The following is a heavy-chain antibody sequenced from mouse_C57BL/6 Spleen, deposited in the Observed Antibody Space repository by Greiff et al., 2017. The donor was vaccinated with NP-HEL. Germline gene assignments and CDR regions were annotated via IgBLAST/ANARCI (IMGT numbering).Heavy chain of an antibody. CDR3: ARGDYYYGSSGDWYFDV. V-gene: IGHV1-75*01. J-gene: IGHJ1*03. CDR1: GYTFTDYY. D-gene: IGHD1-1*01. Sequence: QVQLQQSGPELVKPGASVKISCKASGYTFTDYYINWVKQRPGQGLEWIGWIFPGSGSTYYNEKFKGKATLTVDKSSSTAYMLLSSLTSEDSAVYFCARGDYYYGSSGDWYFDVWGTGTTVTVSS. CDR2: IFPGSGST.